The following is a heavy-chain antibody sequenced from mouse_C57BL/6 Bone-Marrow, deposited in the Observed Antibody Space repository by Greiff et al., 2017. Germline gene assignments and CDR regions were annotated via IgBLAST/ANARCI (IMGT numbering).Heavy chain of an antibody. V-gene: IGHV5-6*01. D-gene: IGHD2-4*01. CDR2: ISSGGSYT. CDR3: ARHERDYDDEAWFAY. CDR1: GFTFSSYG. Sequence: EVKVVESGGDLVKPGGSLKLSCAASGFTFSSYGMSWVRRTPDKRLEWVATISSGGSYTYYPDSVKGRFTISRDNAKNTLYLQMSSLKSEDTAMYYCARHERDYDDEAWFAYWGQGTLVTVSA. J-gene: IGHJ3*01.